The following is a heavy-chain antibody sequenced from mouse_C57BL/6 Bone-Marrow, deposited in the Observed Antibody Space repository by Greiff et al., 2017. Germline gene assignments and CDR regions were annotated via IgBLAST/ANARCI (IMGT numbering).Heavy chain of an antibody. V-gene: IGHV1-81*01. CDR1: GYTFTSYG. J-gene: IGHJ3*01. CDR3: ARERIMVYDGPFAD. D-gene: IGHD1-2*01. Sequence: QVQLQQSGAELARPGASVKLSCKASGYTFTSYGISWVKQRTGQGLEWIGEIYPRSGNTYYNEKFKGKATLTADKSSSTAYMELRSLTSEDSAVXFCARERIMVYDGPFADWGQGTLVTVSA. CDR2: IYPRSGNT.